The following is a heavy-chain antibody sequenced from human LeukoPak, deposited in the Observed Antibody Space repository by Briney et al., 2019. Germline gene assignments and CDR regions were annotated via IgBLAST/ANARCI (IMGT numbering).Heavy chain of an antibody. CDR2: ISGSGGST. D-gene: IGHD1-1*01. CDR3: AKDGTTTITFDY. Sequence: GGSLRLSCTASGFTLSSYWMIWVRQAPGKGLEWVSVISGSGGSTYYRDSVKGRFTISRDNSKNTLYLQMNSLRAEDTAVYYCAKDGTTTITFDYWGQGTLVTVSS. J-gene: IGHJ4*02. V-gene: IGHV3-23*01. CDR1: GFTLSSYW.